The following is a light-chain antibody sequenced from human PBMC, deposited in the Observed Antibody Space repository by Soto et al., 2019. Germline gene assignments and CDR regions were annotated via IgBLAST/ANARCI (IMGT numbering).Light chain of an antibody. CDR3: SSFTTSTTLV. CDR1: NSDVGAYNY. Sequence: ALTQPASVSGSPGQSITISCAGSNSDVGAYNYVSWYQQHPGKAPKLIIFDVSNRPSGVSDRFSASKSGNTASLTISGLQAEDEADYYCSSFTTSTTLVFGGGTKLTVL. J-gene: IGLJ3*02. V-gene: IGLV2-14*03. CDR2: DVS.